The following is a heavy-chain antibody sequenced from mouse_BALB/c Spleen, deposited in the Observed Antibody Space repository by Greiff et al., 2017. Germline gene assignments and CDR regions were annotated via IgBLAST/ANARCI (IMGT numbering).Heavy chain of an antibody. V-gene: IGHV3-6*02. J-gene: IGHJ2*01. CDR1: GYSITSGYY. CDR2: ISYDGSN. D-gene: IGHD2-14*01. CDR3: ARGGYDDAMDY. Sequence: DVQLQESGPGLVKPSQSLSLTCSVTGYSITSGYYWNWIRQFPGNKLEWMGYISYDGSNNYNPSLKNRISITRDTSKNQFFLKLNSVTTEDTATYYCARGGYDDAMDYWGQGTTLTVSS.